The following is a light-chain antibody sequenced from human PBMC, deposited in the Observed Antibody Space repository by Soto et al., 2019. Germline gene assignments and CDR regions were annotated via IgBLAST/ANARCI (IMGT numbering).Light chain of an antibody. Sequence: QSVLSQPPSASGSPGQSVTISCTGTSSDVGGYDYVSWYQQHPGKAPKLMIYEVTKRPSGVPDRFSGSKSGYTASLTVSGLQAGDEADYYCSSYGGSNNYVFGTGTKVTVL. J-gene: IGLJ1*01. CDR1: SSDVGGYDY. V-gene: IGLV2-8*01. CDR3: SSYGGSNNYV. CDR2: EVT.